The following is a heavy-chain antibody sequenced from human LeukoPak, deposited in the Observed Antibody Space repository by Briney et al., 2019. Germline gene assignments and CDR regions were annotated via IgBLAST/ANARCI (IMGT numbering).Heavy chain of an antibody. V-gene: IGHV1-69*13. D-gene: IGHD3-22*01. CDR2: IIPIFGTA. Sequence: ASVKVSCKASGGTFRSYAISWVRQAPGQGLEWMGGIIPIFGTANYAQKFQGRVTITADESTSTAYMELSSLRSEDTAVYYCARTRVYYDSSGYYRGLYYYYGMDVWGQGTTVTVSS. J-gene: IGHJ6*02. CDR1: GGTFRSYA. CDR3: ARTRVYYDSSGYYRGLYYYYGMDV.